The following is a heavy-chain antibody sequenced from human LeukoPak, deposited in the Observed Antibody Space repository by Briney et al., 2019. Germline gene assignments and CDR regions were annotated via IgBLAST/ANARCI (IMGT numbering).Heavy chain of an antibody. J-gene: IGHJ4*02. CDR3: ARQGAVVVITTSLDY. D-gene: IGHD3-22*01. V-gene: IGHV4-38-2*01. CDR2: IYHSGST. CDR1: GYSISSGYY. Sequence: SETLSLTCAVSGYSISSGYYWGWIRQPPGKGLGWLGSIYHSGSTYYNPSLKSRVTISVDTSKNQFSLKLSSVTAADTAVYYCARQGAVVVITTSLDYWGQGTLVTVSS.